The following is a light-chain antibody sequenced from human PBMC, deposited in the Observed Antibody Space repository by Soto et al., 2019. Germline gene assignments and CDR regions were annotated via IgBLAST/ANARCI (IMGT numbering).Light chain of an antibody. V-gene: IGKV3-11*01. CDR1: QYVSSY. CDR3: QQLTDWPPQWT. Sequence: EIVLTQSPGTLSLSPGEGATLSCRASQYVSSYLAWYQQKPGQAPRLLIYAASTRAAGIPARFSGSGSGTDFTLTISSLEPEDFAVYYCQQLTDWPPQWTFGQGTKV. J-gene: IGKJ1*01. CDR2: AAS.